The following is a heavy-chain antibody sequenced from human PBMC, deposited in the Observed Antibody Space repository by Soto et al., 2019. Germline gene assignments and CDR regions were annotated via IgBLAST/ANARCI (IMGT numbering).Heavy chain of an antibody. CDR1: GGSISSSSYY. CDR2: IYYSGST. Sequence: SETLSLTCTVSGGSISSSSYYWGWIRQPPGKGLEWIGSIYYSGSTYYNPSLKSRVTISVDTSKNQFSLKLSSVTAADTAVYYCAREPSSGGWFDPWGQGTLVTVSS. D-gene: IGHD3-10*01. CDR3: AREPSSGGWFDP. J-gene: IGHJ5*02. V-gene: IGHV4-39*07.